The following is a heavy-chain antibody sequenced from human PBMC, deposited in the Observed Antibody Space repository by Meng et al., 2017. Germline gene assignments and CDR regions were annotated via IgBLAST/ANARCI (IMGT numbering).Heavy chain of an antibody. CDR2: INPNSGGT. J-gene: IGHJ4*02. Sequence: QVQLVQSGAEVKKPGDPVKGSCKASGYTFTGYYMHWVRQAPGQGLEWMGRINPNSGGTNYAQKFQGRVTMTRDTSISTAYMELSRLRSDDTAVYYCARFGGIVATISAFDYWGQGTLVTVSS. D-gene: IGHD5-12*01. V-gene: IGHV1-2*06. CDR3: ARFGGIVATISAFDY. CDR1: GYTFTGYY.